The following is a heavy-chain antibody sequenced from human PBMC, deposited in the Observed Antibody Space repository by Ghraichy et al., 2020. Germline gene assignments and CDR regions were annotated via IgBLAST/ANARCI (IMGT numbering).Heavy chain of an antibody. D-gene: IGHD6-19*01. V-gene: IGHV3-7*01. CDR3: ARDLGSGWYFDY. Sequence: LSLTCAASGFAFSDSAIHWVRQASGKGLEWVANIKQDGSEKYYVDSVKGRFTISRDNAKNSLYLQMNSLRAEDTAVYYCARDLGSGWYFDYWGQGTLVTVSS. CDR2: IKQDGSEK. CDR1: GFAFSDSA. J-gene: IGHJ4*02.